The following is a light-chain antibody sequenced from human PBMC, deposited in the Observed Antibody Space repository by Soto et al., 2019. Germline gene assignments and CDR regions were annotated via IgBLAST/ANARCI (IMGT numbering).Light chain of an antibody. CDR2: WAS. CDR1: QSVLYSSNNKNY. Sequence: DIVMTQSPDSLAVSLGERATINCKSSQSVLYSSNNKNYLAWYQQKPGQPPKLLIYWASTRESGVPDRFSGSGSGTDFTLTISSLQAEDVAVYYCQQYYSTPRTPQFGHGTKVEIK. J-gene: IGKJ1*01. V-gene: IGKV4-1*01. CDR3: QQYYSTPRTPQ.